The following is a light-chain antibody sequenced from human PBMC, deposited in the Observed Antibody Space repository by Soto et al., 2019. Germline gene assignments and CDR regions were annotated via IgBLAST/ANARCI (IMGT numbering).Light chain of an antibody. CDR1: HDITSY. J-gene: IGKJ3*01. CDR2: DAS. Sequence: DMQMTQSPSSLSASVGDRVTITCQASHDITSYLNWYQHKPGKAPKLLIHDASILEAGVPSRFSGSGSGTDFTFTISSLQPEDVATYYCQKCDYLPIFGPGTTVDFK. V-gene: IGKV1-33*01. CDR3: QKCDYLPI.